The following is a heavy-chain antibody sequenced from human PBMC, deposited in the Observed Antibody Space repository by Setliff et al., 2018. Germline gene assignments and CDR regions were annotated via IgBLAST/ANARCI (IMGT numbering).Heavy chain of an antibody. V-gene: IGHV4-4*07. J-gene: IGHJ4*02. CDR2: IYAGEAT. D-gene: IGHD2-2*01. Sequence: SETLSLTCTVSGDSISNYYWIRQTAGKGLEWIGSIYAGEATYYNPSLESRVVISVDSSKKRFSLKVSSVTAADTAVYYCARAIVVVPPNALKVYFDHWGPGVQVPSPQ. CDR1: GDSISNYY. CDR3: ARAIVVVPPNALKVYFDH.